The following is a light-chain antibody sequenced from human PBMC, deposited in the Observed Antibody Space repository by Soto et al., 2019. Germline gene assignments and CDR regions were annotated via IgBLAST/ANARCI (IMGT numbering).Light chain of an antibody. CDR2: EVS. J-gene: IGLJ1*01. CDR3: SSYAGGNSYV. Sequence: QSALTQPPSASGSPGQSVTISCTGTSSDVGGYNYVSWYQQHPGKAPKLMIYEVSKRPSGVPDRFSGSKSGNTASLTVSGLQAEDEADNYCSSYAGGNSYVFGTGTKLT. V-gene: IGLV2-8*01. CDR1: SSDVGGYNY.